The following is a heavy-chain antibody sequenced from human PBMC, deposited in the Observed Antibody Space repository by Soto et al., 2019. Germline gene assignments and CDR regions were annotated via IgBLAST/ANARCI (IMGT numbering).Heavy chain of an antibody. D-gene: IGHD3-10*01. J-gene: IGHJ6*02. Sequence: GASVKVSCKASGYTFTSYYMHWVRQAPGQGLEWMGIINPSGGSTSYAQKFQGRVTMTGDTSTSTVYMELSSLRPEDTAVYYCARDGYYYGSGSYYGMDVWGQGTTVTVSS. CDR1: GYTFTSYY. CDR3: ARDGYYYGSGSYYGMDV. CDR2: INPSGGST. V-gene: IGHV1-46*01.